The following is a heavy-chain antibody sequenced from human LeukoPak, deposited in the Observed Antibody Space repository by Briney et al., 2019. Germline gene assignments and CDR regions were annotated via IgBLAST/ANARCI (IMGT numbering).Heavy chain of an antibody. V-gene: IGHV1-69*10. Sequence: SVKVSCKASGYTFTGYYMHWVRQAPGQGLEWMGVFIPVLGTANSTQNFQDRVTITADISTNTVYMELSSLRSEDTAVYFCAGIPVFGVVLHQEPVWGKGTTVTVSS. D-gene: IGHD3-3*01. CDR3: AGIPVFGVVLHQEPV. J-gene: IGHJ6*04. CDR2: FIPVLGTA. CDR1: GYTFTGYY.